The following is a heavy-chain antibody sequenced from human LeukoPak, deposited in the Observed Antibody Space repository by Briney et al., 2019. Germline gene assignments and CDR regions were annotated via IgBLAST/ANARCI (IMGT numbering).Heavy chain of an antibody. D-gene: IGHD6-13*01. CDR2: ISYDGSNK. CDR3: AKSSSSWPSFDY. J-gene: IGHJ4*02. CDR1: GFTFSSYG. Sequence: GGSLRLSCAASGFTFSSYGMHWVRQAPGKGLGWVAVISYDGSNKYYADSVKGRFTISRDNSKNTLYLQMNSLRAEDTAVYYCAKSSSSWPSFDYWGQGTLVTVSP. V-gene: IGHV3-30*18.